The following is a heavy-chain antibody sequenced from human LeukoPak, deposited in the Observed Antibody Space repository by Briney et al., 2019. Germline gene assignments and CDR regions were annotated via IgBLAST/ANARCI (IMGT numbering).Heavy chain of an antibody. J-gene: IGHJ3*02. Sequence: GGSLRLSCAASGFTFSSYSMNWVRQAPGKGLEWVSSISSSSSYIYYADSVKGRFTISRDNAKNSLYLQMNSLRAEDTAVYYCARDRARSQAAPNDASDIWGQGTMVTVSS. CDR1: GFTFSSYS. D-gene: IGHD1-14*01. V-gene: IGHV3-21*01. CDR2: ISSSSSYI. CDR3: ARDRARSQAAPNDASDI.